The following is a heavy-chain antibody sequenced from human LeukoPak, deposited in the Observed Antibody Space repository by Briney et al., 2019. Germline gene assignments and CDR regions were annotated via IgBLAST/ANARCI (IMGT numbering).Heavy chain of an antibody. CDR1: GGPIGSYH. J-gene: IGHJ6*01. CDR3: ARVASKGGMDV. Sequence: SETLSLTCSVSGGPIGSYHWSWIRQPPGKGLEWIGHVHYTWNTKYNPSLTGRVSISLDRSKNQFSLSLSSLTAADTAVYYCARVASKGGMDVWGQGTTVIVSS. V-gene: IGHV4-59*01. D-gene: IGHD5/OR15-5a*01. CDR2: VHYTWNT.